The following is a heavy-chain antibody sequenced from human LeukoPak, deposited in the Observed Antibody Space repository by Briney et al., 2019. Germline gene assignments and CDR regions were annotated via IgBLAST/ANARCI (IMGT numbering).Heavy chain of an antibody. V-gene: IGHV3-48*03. Sequence: GGSLRLSCAASGFTFDIYEMNWVRQAPGKGLEWISFISSSNVIYYADSVKGRFTISRDNAKNSLYLQMNSLRAEDTAVYYCAGSRYPEPQDLDYWGQGTLVTVSS. CDR1: GFTFDIYE. CDR3: AGSRYPEPQDLDY. CDR2: ISSSNVI. D-gene: IGHD1-14*01. J-gene: IGHJ4*02.